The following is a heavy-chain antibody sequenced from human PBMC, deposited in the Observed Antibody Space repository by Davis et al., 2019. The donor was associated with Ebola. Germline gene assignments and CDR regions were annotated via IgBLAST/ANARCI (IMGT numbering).Heavy chain of an antibody. D-gene: IGHD3-3*01. CDR2: IIQIFGTA. CDR3: ARVLRSSYGMDV. Sequence: AASVKVSCKASGYIFTSYAIHWVRQAPGQRLEWMGGIIQIFGTANYAQKFQGRVTITADKSTSTAYMELSSLTSEDTAVYYCARVLRSSYGMDVWGQGTTVTVSS. CDR1: GYIFTSYA. J-gene: IGHJ6*02. V-gene: IGHV1-69*06.